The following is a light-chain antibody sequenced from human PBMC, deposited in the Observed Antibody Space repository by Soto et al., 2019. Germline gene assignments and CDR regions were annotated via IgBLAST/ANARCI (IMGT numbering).Light chain of an antibody. CDR1: SSDVGRYNR. CDR3: SSYTSSSTYV. Sequence: QSVLTQPPSVSGSPGQSVTISCTGTSSDVGRYNRVSWYQQPPGTAPKLMIYEVSSRPSGVPDRFSGSSSGNTASLTISGLQAEDEADYYCSSYTSSSTYVFGTGTKLTVL. V-gene: IGLV2-18*02. CDR2: EVS. J-gene: IGLJ1*01.